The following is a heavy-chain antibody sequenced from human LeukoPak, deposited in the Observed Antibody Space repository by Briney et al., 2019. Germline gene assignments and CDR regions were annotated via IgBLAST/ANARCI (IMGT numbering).Heavy chain of an antibody. CDR3: ARSRGTMVRGVIKSYYYYGMDV. Sequence: ASVKVSCKASGYTFTGYYMHWVRHAPGQGLEWMGWINPNSGGTNYAQKFQGRVTMTRDTSISTAYMELSRLRSDDTAVYYCARSRGTMVRGVIKSYYYYGMDVWGQGTTVTVSS. CDR2: INPNSGGT. V-gene: IGHV1-2*02. CDR1: GYTFTGYY. D-gene: IGHD3-10*01. J-gene: IGHJ6*02.